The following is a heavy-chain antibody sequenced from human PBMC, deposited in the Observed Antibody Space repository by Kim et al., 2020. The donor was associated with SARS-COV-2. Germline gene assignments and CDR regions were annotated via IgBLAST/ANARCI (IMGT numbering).Heavy chain of an antibody. CDR3: ASSYSTYDDYVPAIRGYYYGMDV. J-gene: IGHJ6*02. V-gene: IGHV3-48*03. CDR1: GFTFSSYE. D-gene: IGHD4-17*01. CDR2: ISSSGSTI. Sequence: GGSLRLSCAASGFTFSSYEMNWVRQAPGKGLEWVSYISSSGSTIYYADSVKGRFTISRDNAKNSLYLQMNSLRAEDTAVYYCASSYSTYDDYVPAIRGYYYGMDVWGQGTTVTASS.